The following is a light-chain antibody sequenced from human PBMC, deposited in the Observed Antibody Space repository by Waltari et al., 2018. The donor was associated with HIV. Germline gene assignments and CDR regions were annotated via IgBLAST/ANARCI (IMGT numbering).Light chain of an antibody. V-gene: IGKV3-20*01. CDR1: QSVAGNY. Sequence: PGERATLSCRASQSVAGNYIAWYHQVPGQAPRLLISGASRGATGIPARFSGSGSGTDFTLTISGLEPEDFGVYYCQQYTTSPYTFGQGTNLEI. CDR2: GAS. J-gene: IGKJ2*01. CDR3: QQYTTSPYT.